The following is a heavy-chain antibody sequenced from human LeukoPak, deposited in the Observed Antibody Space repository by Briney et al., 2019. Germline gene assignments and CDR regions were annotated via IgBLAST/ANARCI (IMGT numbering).Heavy chain of an antibody. V-gene: IGHV4-59*12. CDR1: GGXISTYY. CDR3: ARSPHNSAWYEKWFDP. CDR2: ISDSGGT. D-gene: IGHD6-19*01. J-gene: IGHJ5*02. Sequence: WETLSLTCTVSGGXISTYYWSWIRQPPGKGLEWIADISDSGGTNYNPSLENRVTVSIDSSKNQFSLKLSSVTAADTAVFYCARSPHNSAWYEKWFDPWGQGTLVTVSS.